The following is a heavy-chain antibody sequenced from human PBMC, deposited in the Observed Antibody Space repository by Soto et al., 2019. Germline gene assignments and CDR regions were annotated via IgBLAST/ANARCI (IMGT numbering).Heavy chain of an antibody. CDR1: GFTFSVYC. Sequence: EVQLVESGGALVQRGGSLRLSCVASGFTFSVYCMNWVRQAPGKGLEWFSYITSDTKTIKYADSVKGRFTISRDNAKNSVYLQMNSLRDEDTAVYYCARSVEGHFDYWGQGTVVTVSS. CDR2: ITSDTKTI. CDR3: ARSVEGHFDY. V-gene: IGHV3-48*02. J-gene: IGHJ4*02. D-gene: IGHD6-19*01.